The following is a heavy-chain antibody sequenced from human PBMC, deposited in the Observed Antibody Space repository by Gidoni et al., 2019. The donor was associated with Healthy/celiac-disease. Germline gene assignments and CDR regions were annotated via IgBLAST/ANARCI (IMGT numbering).Heavy chain of an antibody. V-gene: IGHV3-23*01. J-gene: IGHJ3*02. CDR3: AKGGDSSGYYYVSPGGAFDI. D-gene: IGHD3-22*01. CDR2: ISGSGGST. Sequence: EVQLLESGGGLVQPGGSLRLSCAASGFTFSSYAMSWVRQAPGKGLEWVSAISGSGGSTYYADSVKGRFTISRDNSKNTLYLQMNSLRAEDTAVYYCAKGGDSSGYYYVSPGGAFDIWGQGTMVTVSS. CDR1: GFTFSSYA.